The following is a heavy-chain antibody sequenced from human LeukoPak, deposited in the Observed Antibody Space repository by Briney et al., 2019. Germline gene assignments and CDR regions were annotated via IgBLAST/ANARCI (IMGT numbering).Heavy chain of an antibody. Sequence: GGSLRLSCAASGFTFSSYAMHWVRQAPGKGLEWVAVISYDGSNKYYADSVKGRFTISRDNSKNTLYLLMNSLRAEDTAVYYCARGTTMIVVVYYSDAFDIWGQGTMVTVSS. D-gene: IGHD3-22*01. V-gene: IGHV3-30-3*01. CDR3: ARGTTMIVVVYYSDAFDI. J-gene: IGHJ3*02. CDR2: ISYDGSNK. CDR1: GFTFSSYA.